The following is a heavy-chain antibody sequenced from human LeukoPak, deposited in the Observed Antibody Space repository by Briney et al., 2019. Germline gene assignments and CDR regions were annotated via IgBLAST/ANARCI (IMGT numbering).Heavy chain of an antibody. CDR3: AKSGDYRFDP. V-gene: IGHV6-1*01. CDR2: TYYRSKWYN. Sequence: SQTLSLTCAISGDSVSSDSAAWNWIRQSPSRGLEWLGKTYYRSKWYNDYAVSVKSRITVNPDTSKNQFSLQLNSVTPEDTAVYYCAKSGDYRFDPWGQGTLVTVSS. D-gene: IGHD3-10*01. J-gene: IGHJ5*02. CDR1: GDSVSSDSAA.